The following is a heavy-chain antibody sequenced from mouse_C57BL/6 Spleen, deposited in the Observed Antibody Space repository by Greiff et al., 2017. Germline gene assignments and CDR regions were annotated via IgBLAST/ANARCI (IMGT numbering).Heavy chain of an antibody. V-gene: IGHV5-17*01. CDR2: ISSGSSTI. J-gene: IGHJ4*01. CDR3: ARPGYYGSSYVGYAMDY. CDR1: GFTFSDYG. Sequence: EVMLVESGGGLVKPGGSLKLSCAASGFTFSDYGMHWVRQAPEKGLEWVAYISSGSSTIYYADTVKGRFTISRDNAKKTLFLQMTSLRSEDTAMYYCARPGYYGSSYVGYAMDYWGQGTSVTVSS. D-gene: IGHD1-1*01.